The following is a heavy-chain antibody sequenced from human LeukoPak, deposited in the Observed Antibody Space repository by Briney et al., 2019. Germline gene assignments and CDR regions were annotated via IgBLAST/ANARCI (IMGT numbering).Heavy chain of an antibody. CDR1: GYTFTNYG. Sequence: ASVKVSCKASGYTFTNYGFSWVRQAPGQGLEWMGWISTYSGNTNYAQQVQGRVTMTSDTSTSTVYMELRSLRSDDTAVYYCARGYCRSTSCHEPPLYGMDVWGQGTTVTVS. D-gene: IGHD2-2*01. J-gene: IGHJ6*02. CDR3: ARGYCRSTSCHEPPLYGMDV. V-gene: IGHV1-18*04. CDR2: ISTYSGNT.